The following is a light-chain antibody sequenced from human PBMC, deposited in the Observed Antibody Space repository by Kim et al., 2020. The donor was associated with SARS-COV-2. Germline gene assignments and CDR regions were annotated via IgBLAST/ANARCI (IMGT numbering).Light chain of an antibody. V-gene: IGLV2-11*01. CDR2: DVN. CDR1: SSNVGAYNY. Sequence: PGQSVTISCTGTSSNVGAYNYVSWYQQHPGKAPKLIIYDVNERPSGVPDRFSGSKSGNTASLTISGLQAEDEADYYCCSFADYSYVFGIGTKVTVL. J-gene: IGLJ1*01. CDR3: CSFADYSYV.